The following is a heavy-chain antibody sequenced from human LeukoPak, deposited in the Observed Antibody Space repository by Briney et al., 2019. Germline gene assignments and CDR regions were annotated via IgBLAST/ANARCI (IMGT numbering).Heavy chain of an antibody. CDR2: IWYDGSNK. CDR3: ARGPGSIAVAATWFDP. D-gene: IGHD6-19*01. CDR1: GFTFSSYG. J-gene: IGHJ5*02. V-gene: IGHV3-33*01. Sequence: GGSLRLSCAASGFTFSSYGMHWVRQAPGKGLEWVAVIWYDGSNKYYADSVKGRFTITRDNSKNTLYLQMNSLRAEDTAVYYCARGPGSIAVAATWFDPWGQGTLVTVSS.